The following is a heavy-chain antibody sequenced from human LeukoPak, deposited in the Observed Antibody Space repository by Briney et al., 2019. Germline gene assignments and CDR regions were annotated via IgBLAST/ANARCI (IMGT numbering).Heavy chain of an antibody. CDR2: IWYDGSNK. Sequence: GRSLRLSCAASGFTFSSYGMHWVRQASGKGLEWVAVIWYDGSNKYYADSVKGRFTISRDNSKNTLYLQMNSLRAEDTAMYYCAREGVDGYNIQYYFDYWGQGTLVTVSS. V-gene: IGHV3-33*01. J-gene: IGHJ4*02. CDR3: AREGVDGYNIQYYFDY. CDR1: GFTFSSYG. D-gene: IGHD5-24*01.